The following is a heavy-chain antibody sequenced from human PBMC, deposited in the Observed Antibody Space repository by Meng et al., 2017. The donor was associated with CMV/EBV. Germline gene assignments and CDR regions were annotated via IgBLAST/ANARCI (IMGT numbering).Heavy chain of an antibody. CDR1: GFTFSSYG. J-gene: IGHJ6*02. CDR3: AKDAAARRSYYYYGMDV. V-gene: IGHV3-33*06. D-gene: IGHD6-6*01. Sequence: GESLKISCAASGFTFSSYGMHWVRQAPGKGLEWVAVIWYDGSNKYYADSVKGRFTISRDNSKNTLYLQMNSLRAEDTAEYYCAKDAAARRSYYYYGMDVWGQGTTVTVSS. CDR2: IWYDGSNK.